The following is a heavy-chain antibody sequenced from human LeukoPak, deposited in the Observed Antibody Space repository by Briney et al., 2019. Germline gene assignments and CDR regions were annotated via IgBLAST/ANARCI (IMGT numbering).Heavy chain of an antibody. CDR3: ARRRIGVGIDY. D-gene: IGHD2-21*01. CDR1: GGSITSDSYY. Sequence: SETLSLTCTVSGGSITSDSYYWSWIRQPAGKGLEWMGHIYTSGTTSYNPSLKSRVTISVDTSKNHFSLKLSSVTAADTAVYYCARRRIGVGIDYWGQGTLVTVSS. J-gene: IGHJ4*02. V-gene: IGHV4-61*09. CDR2: IYTSGTT.